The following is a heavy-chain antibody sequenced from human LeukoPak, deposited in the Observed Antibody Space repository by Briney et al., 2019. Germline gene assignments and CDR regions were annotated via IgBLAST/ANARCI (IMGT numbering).Heavy chain of an antibody. CDR2: MNPNSGNT. V-gene: IGHV1-8*01. CDR1: GYTFTSYD. D-gene: IGHD3-3*01. J-gene: IGHJ5*02. Sequence: ASVKVSCKASGYTFTSYDINWVRQATGQGLEWMGWMNPNSGNTGYAQKFQGRVTMTRNTSISTAYMELSSLRSEDTAMYYCARGTDFWSGYRVSNWFDPWGQGTLVTVSS. CDR3: ARGTDFWSGYRVSNWFDP.